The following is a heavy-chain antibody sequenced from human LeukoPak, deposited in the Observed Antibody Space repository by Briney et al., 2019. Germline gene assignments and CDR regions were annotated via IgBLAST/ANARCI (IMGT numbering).Heavy chain of an antibody. CDR3: ARDVVSYGGNSG. CDR2: IYSGGST. J-gene: IGHJ4*02. Sequence: GGSLRLSCAASGFTVSSNYMSWVRQAPGKGLEWVSVIYSGGSTYYADSVKGRFTISRDNSKNTLYLQMNSLRAEDTAVYYCARDVVSYGGNSGWGQGTLVTVSS. V-gene: IGHV3-53*01. CDR1: GFTVSSNY. D-gene: IGHD4-23*01.